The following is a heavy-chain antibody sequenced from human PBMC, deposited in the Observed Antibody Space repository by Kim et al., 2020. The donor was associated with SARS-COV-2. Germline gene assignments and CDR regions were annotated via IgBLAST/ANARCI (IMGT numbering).Heavy chain of an antibody. Sequence: GGSLRLSCAASGFTFSSYGMHWVRQAPGKGLEWVAVISYDGSNKYYADSVKGRFTISRDNSKNTLYLQMNSLRAEDTAVYYCAKDRKVWELYFDYWGQGT. V-gene: IGHV3-30*18. J-gene: IGHJ4*02. CDR1: GFTFSSYG. CDR2: ISYDGSNK. D-gene: IGHD1-26*01. CDR3: AKDRKVWELYFDY.